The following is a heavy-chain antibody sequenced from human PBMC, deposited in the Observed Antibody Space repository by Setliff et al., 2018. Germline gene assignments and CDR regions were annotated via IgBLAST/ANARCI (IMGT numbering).Heavy chain of an antibody. V-gene: IGHV4-61*02. Sequence: SETLSLTCAVSGGSLNSGSYYWSWIRQSTERGLEWLGRLHTSGSTTYNPALNSRVTISVDTSTNQFSLRLTSLTAADTAVYFCARSDWDSSGYYYFDYWGQGTLVTVSS. J-gene: IGHJ4*02. CDR2: LHTSGST. D-gene: IGHD3-22*01. CDR1: GGSLNSGSYY. CDR3: ARSDWDSSGYYYFDY.